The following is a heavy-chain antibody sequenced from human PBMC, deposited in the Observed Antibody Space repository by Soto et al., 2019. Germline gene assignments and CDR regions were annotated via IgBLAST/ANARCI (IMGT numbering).Heavy chain of an antibody. V-gene: IGHV2-5*02. CDR3: AHITRGYSYHFDY. J-gene: IGHJ4*02. CDR2: IYWDDDE. CDR1: GFSLTTRGVG. D-gene: IGHD5-18*01. Sequence: QITLKESGPTLVKPTQTLTLTFTFSGFSLTTRGVGVGWIRQPPGTAMEWLALIYWDDDEGYRPSLKSRLTITKDTSKTQVVLTRPNMDPVDTATYYCAHITRGYSYHFDYWCQGTLVTVSS.